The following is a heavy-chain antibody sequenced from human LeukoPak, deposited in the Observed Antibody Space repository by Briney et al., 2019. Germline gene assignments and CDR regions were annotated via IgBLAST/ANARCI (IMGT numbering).Heavy chain of an antibody. D-gene: IGHD6-19*01. CDR2: INSDGSST. J-gene: IGHJ4*02. CDR1: GFTFSSYW. V-gene: IGHV3-74*01. Sequence: GGSLRLSCAASGFTFSSYWMHWVRQAPGKGLVWVSRINSDGSSTSYADSVKGRFTISGDNAKNTLYLQMNSLRAEDTAVYYCARGATAVAGTLLHYWGQGTLVTVSS. CDR3: ARGATAVAGTLLHY.